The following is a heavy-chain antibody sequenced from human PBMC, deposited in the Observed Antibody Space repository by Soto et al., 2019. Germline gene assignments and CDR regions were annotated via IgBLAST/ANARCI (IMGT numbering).Heavy chain of an antibody. CDR3: ARDIRGQQPTNWYDP. J-gene: IGHJ5*02. Sequence: SETLSLTCTVSGGSISSYYWSWIRQPPGKGLEWIGYIYYSGSTNYNPSLKSRVTISVDTSKNQFSLKLSSVTAADTAVYYCARDIRGQQPTNWYDPWGQGTLVTVSS. D-gene: IGHD6-13*01. V-gene: IGHV4-59*01. CDR2: IYYSGST. CDR1: GGSISSYY.